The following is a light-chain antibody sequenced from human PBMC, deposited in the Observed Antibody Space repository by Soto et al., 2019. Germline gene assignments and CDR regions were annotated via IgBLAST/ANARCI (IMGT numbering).Light chain of an antibody. CDR3: CSYAGSSTFFYV. V-gene: IGLV2-23*02. CDR2: EVS. Sequence: QSVLTQPASVSASPGQSITISCTGTSSDVGSYNLVSWYRQHPGKAPKLMIYEVSKRPSGVSNRFSGSKSGNTASLTISGLQAEDEADYYCCSYAGSSTFFYVFGTGTKVTVL. J-gene: IGLJ1*01. CDR1: SSDVGSYNL.